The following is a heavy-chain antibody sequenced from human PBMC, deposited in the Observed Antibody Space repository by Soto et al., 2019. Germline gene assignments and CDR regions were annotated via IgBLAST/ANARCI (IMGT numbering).Heavy chain of an antibody. D-gene: IGHD3-9*01. V-gene: IGHV3-7*01. Sequence: GGSLSLSCAASGFSFSTYWMTWVRRAPGKGLEWVANIKHDGSEENYVDAVKGRFTISRDNTENSLLLQMNSLRVEDTAVYFCAGSFSFDWLLFTLDYWGQGTQVTVSS. CDR2: IKHDGSEE. CDR1: GFSFSTYW. J-gene: IGHJ4*02. CDR3: AGSFSFDWLLFTLDY.